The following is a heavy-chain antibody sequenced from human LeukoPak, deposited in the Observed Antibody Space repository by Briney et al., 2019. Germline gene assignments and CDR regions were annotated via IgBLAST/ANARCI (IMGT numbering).Heavy chain of an antibody. CDR2: INPNSGGT. V-gene: IGHV1-2*02. Sequence: VASVKVSCKASGYTFTGYYMHWVRQAPGQGLEWMGWINPNSGGTNYAQKFQGRVTMTRDTSISTAYMELSRLRSDDTAVYYCARLWRYCSGGGCYSGCMDVWGKGTTVTVSS. CDR3: ARLWRYCSGGGCYSGCMDV. J-gene: IGHJ6*03. D-gene: IGHD2-15*01. CDR1: GYTFTGYY.